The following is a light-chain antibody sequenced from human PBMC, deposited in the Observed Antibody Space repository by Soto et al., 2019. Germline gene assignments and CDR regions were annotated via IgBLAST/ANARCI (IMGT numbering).Light chain of an antibody. V-gene: IGKV1-27*01. J-gene: IGKJ3*01. CDR3: QEHNGDLPVA. Sequence: DIQMTQSPSSLSASVGDRVTITCRASQAIAQSVAWYQQKPGQVPKLLIYAASTLHSGAPSRFSGSGSGAHFTLTITGLQPEDVATYYCQEHNGDLPVAFGPGTTVDV. CDR1: QAIAQS. CDR2: AAS.